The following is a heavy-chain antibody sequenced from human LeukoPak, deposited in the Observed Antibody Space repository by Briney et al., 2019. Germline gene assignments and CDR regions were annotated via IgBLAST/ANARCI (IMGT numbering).Heavy chain of an antibody. Sequence: SETLSLTCNVSGYSISSGYYWGWIRQPPGRGLEWIGSIYYTGGTLYNPSLKSRVSMSVDTSTNQFSLKLTSVTAADTAVYYCARDRTGRNTAQDDYWGQGTLVTVSS. J-gene: IGHJ4*02. CDR1: GYSISSGYY. CDR2: IYYTGGT. CDR3: ARDRTGRNTAQDDY. D-gene: IGHD5-18*01. V-gene: IGHV4-38-2*02.